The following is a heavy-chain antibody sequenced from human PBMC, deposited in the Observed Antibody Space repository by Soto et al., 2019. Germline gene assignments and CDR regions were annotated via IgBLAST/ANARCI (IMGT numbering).Heavy chain of an antibody. CDR2: INAGNGNT. Sequence: QVQLVQSGAEEKKPGASVKVSCKASGYTFASYAMHGVRQAPGQRLEWMGWINAGNGNTKYSQKFQGRVTITRDTSASTAYMELSSLRSQDTAVYYCARSIVVVTALDYWGQGTLVTVSS. D-gene: IGHD2-21*02. V-gene: IGHV1-3*05. CDR1: GYTFASYA. J-gene: IGHJ4*02. CDR3: ARSIVVVTALDY.